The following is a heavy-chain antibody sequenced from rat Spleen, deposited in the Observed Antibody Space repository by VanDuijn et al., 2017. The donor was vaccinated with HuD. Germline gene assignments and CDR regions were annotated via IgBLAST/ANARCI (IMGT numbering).Heavy chain of an antibody. J-gene: IGHJ3*01. Sequence: EVQLVESGGGLVQPGNSLKLSCAASGFTFSNYGMAWVRQAPTKGLEWVATIKYDGSSTYHRDSVKGRFTISRDNAKSTLYLQMDSLRSEDTATYYCARLGTEAIGNWFSYWGQGTLVTVSS. CDR1: GFTFSNYG. CDR3: ARLGTEAIGNWFSY. V-gene: IGHV5-29*01. CDR2: IKYDGSST. D-gene: IGHD1-11*01.